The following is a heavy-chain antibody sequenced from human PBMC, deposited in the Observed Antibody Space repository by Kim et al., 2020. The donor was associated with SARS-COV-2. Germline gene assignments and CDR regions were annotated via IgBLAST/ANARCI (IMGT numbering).Heavy chain of an antibody. CDR2: IYYSGST. CDR3: ARRSTTLWELLYFDY. CDR1: GGSISSSSYY. D-gene: IGHD1-26*01. V-gene: IGHV4-39*01. J-gene: IGHJ4*02. Sequence: SETLSLTCTVSGGSISSSSYYWGWIRQPPGKGLEWIGSIYYSGSTYYNPSLKSRVTISVDTSKNQFSLKLSSVTAADTAVYYCARRSTTLWELLYFDYWGQGTLVTVSS.